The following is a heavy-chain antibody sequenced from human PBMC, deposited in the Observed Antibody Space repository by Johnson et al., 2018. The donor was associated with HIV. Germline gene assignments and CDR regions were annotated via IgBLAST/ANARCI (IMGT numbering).Heavy chain of an antibody. CDR2: ISYDGSNK. J-gene: IGHJ3*02. Sequence: QMLLVESGGGVVQPGGSLRLSCAASGFTFSSYGMHWVRQAPGKGLEWVAVISYDGSNKYYADSVKGRFTISRDNAKNSVFLQMNCLRVEDTAIYYCARQPDNFWSSDAFDIWGQGTMDTVSS. CDR3: ARQPDNFWSSDAFDI. D-gene: IGHD3-3*01. CDR1: GFTFSSYG. V-gene: IGHV3-30*19.